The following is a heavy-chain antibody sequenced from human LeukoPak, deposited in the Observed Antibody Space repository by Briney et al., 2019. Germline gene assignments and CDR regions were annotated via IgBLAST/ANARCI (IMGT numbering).Heavy chain of an antibody. Sequence: GGSLRLSCAASGFTFSSYGMSWVRQAPGKGLEWVANIKQDGSEKYYVDSVKGRFTISRDNAKNSLYLQMNSLRAEDTAVYYCARIGYSGSYPDRGGFDYWGQGTLVTVSS. J-gene: IGHJ4*02. V-gene: IGHV3-7*01. CDR3: ARIGYSGSYPDRGGFDY. CDR1: GFTFSSYG. D-gene: IGHD1-26*01. CDR2: IKQDGSEK.